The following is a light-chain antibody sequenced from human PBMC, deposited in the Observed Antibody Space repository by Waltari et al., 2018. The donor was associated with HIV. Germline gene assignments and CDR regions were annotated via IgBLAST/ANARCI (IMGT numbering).Light chain of an antibody. J-gene: IGLJ3*02. CDR3: ATWDDSLNGQV. Sequence: QSVLTQPPSASGTPGQRVTISCSGSSSNIGRNSVNWYQQLPGTAPKLLIDNTYQRPSGVPDRFSGSKSGTSASLAMSGLQSEDEADYYCATWDDSLNGQVFGGGTKVTVL. CDR1: SSNIGRNS. CDR2: NTY. V-gene: IGLV1-44*01.